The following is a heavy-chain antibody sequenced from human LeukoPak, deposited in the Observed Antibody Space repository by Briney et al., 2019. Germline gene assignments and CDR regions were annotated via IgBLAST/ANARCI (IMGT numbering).Heavy chain of an antibody. Sequence: PGGSLRLSCAASGFTFSSYAMSWVRRAPGKGLEWVSGISGSSGSTYYADSVKGRFTISRDNSKNTLYLQMNSLRAEDTAIYYCAKSDCSSTSCRTFDHWGQGTLVTVSS. CDR2: ISGSSGST. CDR3: AKSDCSSTSCRTFDH. J-gene: IGHJ4*02. D-gene: IGHD2-2*01. V-gene: IGHV3-23*01. CDR1: GFTFSSYA.